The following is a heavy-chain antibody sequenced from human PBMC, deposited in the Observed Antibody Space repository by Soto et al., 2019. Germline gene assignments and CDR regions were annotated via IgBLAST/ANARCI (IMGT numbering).Heavy chain of an antibody. CDR1: GFNFNDYG. J-gene: IGHJ4*02. D-gene: IGHD2-21*02. CDR3: TKDRRRNGDYGPHDFDY. CDR2: ISWTGGPI. Sequence: EVQLVESGGGLVQPGRSLRLSCAASGFNFNDYGMHWVRQVPGKGLEWVSGISWTGGPIGYSDSVKGRFTISRDNAKNSLYLQMNSLRAEDTALYYCTKDRRRNGDYGPHDFDYWGQGTLVTVSS. V-gene: IGHV3-9*01.